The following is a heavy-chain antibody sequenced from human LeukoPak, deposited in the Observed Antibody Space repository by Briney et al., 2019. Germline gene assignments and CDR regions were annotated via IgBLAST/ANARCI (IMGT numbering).Heavy chain of an antibody. CDR2: ISDYNGNT. D-gene: IGHD2-15*01. CDR3: ARGPYCSGGTCYSQYFDY. Sequence: ASVKVSCKASGYTFTSYGISWVRQAPGQGLEWMGWISDYNGNTNYAQKLQGRVTMTTDTSTSTAYMELRSLRSDDTAAYYCARGPYCSGGTCYSQYFDYWGQGTLVTVSS. CDR1: GYTFTSYG. J-gene: IGHJ4*02. V-gene: IGHV1-18*01.